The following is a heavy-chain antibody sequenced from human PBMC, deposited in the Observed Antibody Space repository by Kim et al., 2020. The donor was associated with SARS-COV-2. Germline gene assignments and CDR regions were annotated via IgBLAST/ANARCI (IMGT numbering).Heavy chain of an antibody. J-gene: IGHJ4*02. Sequence: GGSLRLSCAASGFSVSSNFMSWVRQAPGKGLEWVSIIYSDGATFYSGSVYGRFTISRDIFENTLYLQMNSLRVEDTAVYYCTGDPEPNNARQWGQGTLVTVSS. CDR1: GFSVSSNF. CDR2: IYSDGAT. CDR3: TGDPEPNNARQ. D-gene: IGHD1-20*01. V-gene: IGHV3-53*01.